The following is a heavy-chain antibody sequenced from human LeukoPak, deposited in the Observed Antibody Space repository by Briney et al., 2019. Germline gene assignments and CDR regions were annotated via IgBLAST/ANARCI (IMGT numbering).Heavy chain of an antibody. D-gene: IGHD6-19*01. CDR2: IGSSNSYI. J-gene: IGHJ5*01. Sequence: GGSLRLSCAASGFTFSSYSMNWVRQAPGKGLEWVSSIGSSNSYIYNADSVKGRFTISRDNAKNSLYLQMNSLRAEDTAVYYCARDQGLLVVAGRFGCWGQGTLVTVSS. CDR1: GFTFSSYS. CDR3: ARDQGLLVVAGRFGC. V-gene: IGHV3-21*01.